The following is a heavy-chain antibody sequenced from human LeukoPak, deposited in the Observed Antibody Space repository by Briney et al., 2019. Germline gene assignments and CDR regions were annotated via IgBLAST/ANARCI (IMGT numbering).Heavy chain of an antibody. D-gene: IGHD3-10*01. CDR2: INAGNGNT. Sequence: ASVKVSCKASGYTFTSYAMHWVRQAPGQRLEWMGWINAGNGNTKYSQKFQGRVTITRDTSASTAYMELSSLRSEDTAVYYCASGPQYYYYGSGSYYKEDDAFDIWGQGTMVTVSS. V-gene: IGHV1-3*01. CDR3: ASGPQYYYYGSGSYYKEDDAFDI. J-gene: IGHJ3*02. CDR1: GYTFTSYA.